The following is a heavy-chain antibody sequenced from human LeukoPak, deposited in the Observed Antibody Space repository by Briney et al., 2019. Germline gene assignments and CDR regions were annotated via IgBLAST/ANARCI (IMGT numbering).Heavy chain of an antibody. Sequence: PGGSLRLSCAASGFTFSSYCMNWVRQAPGKGLEWVSYISSSSSTIYYADSVKGRFTISRDNAKNSLYLQMNSLRDEDTAVYYCARMGGSGSYYFSRFFDYWGQGTLVTVSS. D-gene: IGHD3-10*01. CDR2: ISSSSSTI. J-gene: IGHJ4*02. CDR3: ARMGGSGSYYFSRFFDY. CDR1: GFTFSSYC. V-gene: IGHV3-48*02.